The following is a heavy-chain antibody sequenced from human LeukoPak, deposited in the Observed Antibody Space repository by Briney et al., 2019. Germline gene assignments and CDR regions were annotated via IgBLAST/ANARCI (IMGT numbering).Heavy chain of an antibody. D-gene: IGHD3-22*01. Sequence: SETLSLTCTVSGGSISSYYWSWIRQPPGKGLEWIGYIYYSGSTNYNPSLKSRVTISLDTSKNQFSPKLSSVTAADTAVYYCARSNYYDSSDYYFDYWGQGTLVTVSS. CDR1: GGSISSYY. J-gene: IGHJ4*02. V-gene: IGHV4-59*01. CDR2: IYYSGST. CDR3: ARSNYYDSSDYYFDY.